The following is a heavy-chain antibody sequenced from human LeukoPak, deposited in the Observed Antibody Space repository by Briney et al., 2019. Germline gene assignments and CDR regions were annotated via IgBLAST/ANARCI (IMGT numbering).Heavy chain of an antibody. CDR2: INPSGGST. Sequence: ASVKVSCKASGYTFTSYYMHWVRQAPGQGLEWMGIINPSGGSTSYAQKFQGRVTMTTDTSASTAYMELRSLRSDDTAVYYCARVKAVAGTNWFDPWGQGTLVTVSS. CDR3: ARVKAVAGTNWFDP. J-gene: IGHJ5*02. V-gene: IGHV1-46*01. D-gene: IGHD6-19*01. CDR1: GYTFTSYY.